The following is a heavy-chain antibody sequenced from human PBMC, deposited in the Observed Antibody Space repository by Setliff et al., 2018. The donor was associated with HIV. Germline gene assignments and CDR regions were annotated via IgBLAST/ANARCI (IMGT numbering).Heavy chain of an antibody. J-gene: IGHJ4*02. V-gene: IGHV1-46*03. CDR2: INPNEGGT. CDR3: AREGDNWNGFDF. D-gene: IGHD1-1*01. Sequence: GASVKVSCKASGYTFTRYYMHWVRQAPEQGLEWMGIINPNEGGTNYAQQFQGRVTMTRDTSTSTVYMELNSLRSEDAAVYYCAREGDNWNGFDFWGQGTLVTVSS. CDR1: GYTFTRYY.